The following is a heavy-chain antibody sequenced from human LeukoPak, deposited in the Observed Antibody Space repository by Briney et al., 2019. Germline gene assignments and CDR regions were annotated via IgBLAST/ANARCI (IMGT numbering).Heavy chain of an antibody. V-gene: IGHV3-11*04. CDR3: ARDRGHYYDSSGLLCAFDI. Sequence: PGGSLRLSCAASGFTFSNYYMSWIRQAPGKWLEWVSYISSSGSTTYYADSVKGRFTISRDNAKNSLYLQMNSLRAEDTAVYYCARDRGHYYDSSGLLCAFDIWRQGTMVTVSS. CDR2: ISSSGSTT. J-gene: IGHJ3*02. CDR1: GFTFSNYY. D-gene: IGHD3-22*01.